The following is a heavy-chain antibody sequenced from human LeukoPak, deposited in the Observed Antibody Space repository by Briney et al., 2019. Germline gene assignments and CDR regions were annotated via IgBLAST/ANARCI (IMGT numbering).Heavy chain of an antibody. J-gene: IGHJ6*02. Sequence: PGGSLRLSCAASGFIFSSYGMHWVRQAPGKGLVWVSNIKYDGSFTSSSDSVKGRFTISRDNAKNTLYLQMHSLRAEDTAIYYCTRDLGVWGQGTTVTVSS. CDR2: IKYDGSFT. CDR3: TRDLGV. D-gene: IGHD7-27*01. CDR1: GFIFSSYG. V-gene: IGHV3-74*01.